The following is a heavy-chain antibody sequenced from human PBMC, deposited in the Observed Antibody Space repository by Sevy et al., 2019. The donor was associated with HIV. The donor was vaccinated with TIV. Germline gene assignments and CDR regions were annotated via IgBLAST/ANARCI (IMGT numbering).Heavy chain of an antibody. V-gene: IGHV4-38-2*02. CDR1: GYSISSGYF. D-gene: IGHD3-10*01. CDR3: ARVFTGVQGVGGNY. Sequence: SETLSLTCTVSGYSISSGYFWGWIRQPPGKGLEWIGTIFHSGTTYYHPSLNSRVNISVDTSNNQFSLKLDSVTAADTAVYYCARVFTGVQGVGGNYWGQGTLVTVSP. CDR2: IFHSGTT. J-gene: IGHJ4*02.